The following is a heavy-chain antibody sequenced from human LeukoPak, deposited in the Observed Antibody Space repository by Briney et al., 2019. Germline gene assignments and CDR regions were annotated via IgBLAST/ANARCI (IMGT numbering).Heavy chain of an antibody. CDR1: GGSISSSSYY. CDR2: IYYSGST. CDR3: ARGSIAAAGTRYFQH. Sequence: PSETLSLTCTVSGGSISSSSYYWGWIRQPPGKGLEWIGSIYYSGSTYYNPSLKSRVTISVDTSKNQFSLKLSSVTAADTAVYYCARGSIAAAGTRYFQHWGQGTLVTVSS. J-gene: IGHJ1*01. V-gene: IGHV4-39*07. D-gene: IGHD6-13*01.